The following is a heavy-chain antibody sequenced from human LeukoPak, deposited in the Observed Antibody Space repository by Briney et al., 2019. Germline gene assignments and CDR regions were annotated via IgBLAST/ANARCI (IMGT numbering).Heavy chain of an antibody. Sequence: PSETLSLTCTVSGGSISTSSYYWGWVRQPPGKGLEWIGNIFYSGSTYYSPSLKSRVTISLDTSRNQFSLKLNSVTAADTAVYYCARENIAAAATGAFDIWGQGTMVTVSS. V-gene: IGHV4-39*07. CDR1: GGSISTSSYY. D-gene: IGHD6-13*01. CDR3: ARENIAAAATGAFDI. CDR2: IFYSGST. J-gene: IGHJ3*02.